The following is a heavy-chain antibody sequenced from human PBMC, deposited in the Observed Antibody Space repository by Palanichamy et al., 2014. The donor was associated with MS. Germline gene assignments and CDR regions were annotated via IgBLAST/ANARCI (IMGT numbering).Heavy chain of an antibody. V-gene: IGHV4-34*01. CDR1: GSSFNTYS. CDR2: IKHGGII. J-gene: IGHJ5*02. D-gene: IGHD5-12*01. Sequence: QAQLQQWGAGLLKPSETLSLTCGVYGSSFNTYSWTWIRQPPGRGLEWIGEIKHGGIINYNPSLKSRVTMSADTSKMQFSLRLTSVTAADTAAYFCARSRGQSGNDYSSWFDPWGQGTLVTVSS. CDR3: ARSRGQSGNDYSSWFDP.